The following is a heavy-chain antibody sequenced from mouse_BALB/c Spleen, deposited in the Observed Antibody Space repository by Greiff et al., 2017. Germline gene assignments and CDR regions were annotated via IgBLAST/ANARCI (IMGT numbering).Heavy chain of an antibody. CDR3: ARGGDSAWFAY. V-gene: IGHV3-6*02. CDR1: GYSFTSCYF. Sequence: EVHLVESGPGLVKPSQSLSLTCSVTGYSFTSCYFWYWIRQFPGNKLEWRGFISYDGSNNYNPSIKNRISITRDTSKNQFFLKLNSVTTEDTATYYCARGGDSAWFAYWGQGTLVTVSA. J-gene: IGHJ3*01. CDR2: ISYDGSN.